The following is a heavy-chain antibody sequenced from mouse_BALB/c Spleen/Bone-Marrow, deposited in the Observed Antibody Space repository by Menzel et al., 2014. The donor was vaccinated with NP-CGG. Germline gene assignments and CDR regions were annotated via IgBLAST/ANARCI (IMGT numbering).Heavy chain of an antibody. Sequence: EVNLVESGGGLVQSGGSRKLSCAASGFTFSSFGMHWVRQAPEKGLEWVAYIRSGSSTVYYADIVMGRFTISRDNPKNTLFLQMTSLRSEDTAMYYCARSCSSYGYFNYRGQGTTLTVSS. CDR2: IRSGSSTV. J-gene: IGHJ2*01. D-gene: IGHD1-1*01. V-gene: IGHV5-17*02. CDR1: GFTFSSFG. CDR3: ARSCSSYGYFNY.